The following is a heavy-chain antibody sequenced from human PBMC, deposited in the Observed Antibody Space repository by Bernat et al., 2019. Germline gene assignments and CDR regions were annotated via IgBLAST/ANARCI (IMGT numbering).Heavy chain of an antibody. CDR3: ARVRVTIFGVVIGLDY. J-gene: IGHJ4*02. Sequence: EVQLVESGGGLVQPGGSLRLSCAASGFTFSSYWMHWVRQAPGKGLVWVSRINSDGSSTSYADSVKGRFTISRDNAKNTLYLQMNSLRAEDTAVYYCARVRVTIFGVVIGLDYWSQGTLVTVSS. V-gene: IGHV3-74*01. CDR1: GFTFSSYW. CDR2: INSDGSST. D-gene: IGHD3-3*01.